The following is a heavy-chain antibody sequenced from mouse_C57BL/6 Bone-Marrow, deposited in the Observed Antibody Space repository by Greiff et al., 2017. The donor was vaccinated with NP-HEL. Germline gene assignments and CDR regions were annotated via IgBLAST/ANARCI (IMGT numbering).Heavy chain of an antibody. CDR2: IYPSDSET. CDR3: ARGYDGRSWFAY. V-gene: IGHV1-61*01. CDR1: GYTFTSYW. J-gene: IGHJ3*01. Sequence: QVQLQQPGAELVRPGSSVKLSCKASGYTFTSYWMDWVKQRPGQGLEWIGNIYPSDSETHYNQKFKDKATLTVDKSSSTAYMQLSSLTSEDSAVYCCARGYDGRSWFAYWGQGTLVTVSA. D-gene: IGHD2-2*01.